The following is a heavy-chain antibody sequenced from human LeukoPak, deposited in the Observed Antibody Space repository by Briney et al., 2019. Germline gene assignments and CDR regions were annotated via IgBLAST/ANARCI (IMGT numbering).Heavy chain of an antibody. V-gene: IGHV3-21*05. J-gene: IGHJ4*02. Sequence: PGWCVRVSCVASLLTLSQYCKKRVGQAPGKGLEWVGFISSSSSYIYYAHSVTGRFRISSDNAKTSLYLQMNSLRAEDTAVYYCASVSWNDGGQGYFDSWGQGTLVTVSS. CDR2: ISSSSSYI. D-gene: IGHD1-1*01. CDR3: ASVSWNDGGQGYFDS. CDR1: LLTLSQYC.